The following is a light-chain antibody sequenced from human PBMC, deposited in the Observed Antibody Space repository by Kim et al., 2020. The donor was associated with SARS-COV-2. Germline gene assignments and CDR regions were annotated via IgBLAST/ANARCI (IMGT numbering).Light chain of an antibody. V-gene: IGLV3-1*01. CDR3: QAWDSRTVV. CDR1: KVGDKY. CDR2: GEN. Sequence: VSPGQTATITCSGDKVGDKYVCWYQQKPGQSPVLVIYGENKRPSGIPERFSGSNSGNTATLTISGTQAMDQADYYCQAWDSRTVVFGGGTQLTVL. J-gene: IGLJ2*01.